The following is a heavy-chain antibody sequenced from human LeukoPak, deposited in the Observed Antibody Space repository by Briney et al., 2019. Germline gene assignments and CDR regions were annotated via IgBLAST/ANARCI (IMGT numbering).Heavy chain of an antibody. D-gene: IGHD5-18*01. CDR3: ARSLDSYGSGSTQPFDY. CDR2: IYYSGST. Sequence: SETLSLTCTVSGGSISSYYWSWIRQPAGKGLEWIGSIYYSGSTYYNPSLKSRVTISVDTSKNQFSLKLSSVTAADTAVYYCARSLDSYGSGSTQPFDYWGQGTLVTVSS. CDR1: GGSISSYY. V-gene: IGHV4-4*07. J-gene: IGHJ4*02.